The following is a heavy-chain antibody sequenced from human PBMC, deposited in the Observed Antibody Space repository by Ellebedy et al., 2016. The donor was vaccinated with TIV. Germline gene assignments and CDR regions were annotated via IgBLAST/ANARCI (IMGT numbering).Heavy chain of an antibody. Sequence: MPSETLSLTCAVSGGSISNPTDYWSWVRQHPGKGLERIGYIDHSGSTFYNPSLKSRVTISVDTSKNQFSLKLTSVTAADTAVYYCARVTANYLDHWGQGTLVTVSS. J-gene: IGHJ4*02. CDR1: GGSISNPTDY. CDR2: IDHSGST. D-gene: IGHD2-21*02. CDR3: ARVTANYLDH. V-gene: IGHV4-31*11.